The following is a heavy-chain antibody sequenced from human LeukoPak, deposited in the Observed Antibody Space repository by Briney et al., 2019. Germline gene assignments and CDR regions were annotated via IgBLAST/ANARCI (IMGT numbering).Heavy chain of an antibody. J-gene: IGHJ3*02. D-gene: IGHD3-3*01. CDR3: ARGRITIFGVVNHVDI. CDR2: IYHSGST. CDR1: GGSISSGGYY. V-gene: IGHV4-30-2*01. Sequence: KSSQTLSLTCTVSGGSISSGGYYWSWIRQPPGKGLEWIGYIYHSGSTYYNPSLKSRVTISVDTSKNQFSLKLSSVTAADTAVYYCARGRITIFGVVNHVDIWGQGTMVTVSS.